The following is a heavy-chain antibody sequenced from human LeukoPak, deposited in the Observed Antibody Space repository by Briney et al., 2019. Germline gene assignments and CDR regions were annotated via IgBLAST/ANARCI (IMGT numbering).Heavy chain of an antibody. Sequence: SETLSLTCTVSGGSISSSSYYWGWIRQPPGKGLEWIGRIYYSGSTYYHPSLKSRVTISVDTSKNQFSLKLSSVTAADTAVYYCARPYYYGSGSWADWGQGTLVTVSS. CDR3: ARPYYYGSGSWAD. J-gene: IGHJ4*02. CDR1: GGSISSSSYY. D-gene: IGHD3-10*01. V-gene: IGHV4-39*01. CDR2: IYYSGST.